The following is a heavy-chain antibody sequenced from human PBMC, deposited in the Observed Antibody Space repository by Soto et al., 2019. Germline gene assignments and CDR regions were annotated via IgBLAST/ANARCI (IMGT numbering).Heavy chain of an antibody. CDR3: ARVAYCNTTDCLFYYYHYGMDV. Sequence: SVKVSCKASGGTFKNYAISWVRQSPGQGLEWMGGIIPIFHTANYEQKFQARVTITADETANTAYMELSSLRSEDTAVYYCARVAYCNTTDCLFYYYHYGMDVWGQGTTVTVSS. J-gene: IGHJ6*02. D-gene: IGHD2-21*01. CDR1: GGTFKNYA. V-gene: IGHV1-69*13. CDR2: IIPIFHTA.